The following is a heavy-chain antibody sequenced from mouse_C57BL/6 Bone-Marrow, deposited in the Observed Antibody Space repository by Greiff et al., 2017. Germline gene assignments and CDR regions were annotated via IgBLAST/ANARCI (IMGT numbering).Heavy chain of an antibody. D-gene: IGHD1-1*02. CDR2: IDPENGDT. CDR1: GFNIKDDY. CDR3: TRYGLFVY. Sequence: EVQLQQSGAELVRPGASVKLSCTASGFNIKDDYMHWVKQRPEQGLEWIGWIDPENGDTEYAAKFQGKATITADTSSNTAYLQLSSLTSGDTAVYYRTRYGLFVYWGQGTTLTVSS. V-gene: IGHV14-4*01. J-gene: IGHJ2*01.